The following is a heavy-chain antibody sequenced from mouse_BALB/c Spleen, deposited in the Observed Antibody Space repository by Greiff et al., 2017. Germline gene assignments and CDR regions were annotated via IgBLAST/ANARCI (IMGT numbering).Heavy chain of an antibody. CDR2: ISSGSSTI. Sequence: EVQLVESGGGLVQPGGSRKLSCAASGFTFSSFGMHWVRQAPEKGLEWVAYISSGSSTIYYADTVKGRFTISRDNPKNTLFLQMTSLRSEDTAMYYCARTYGRRDYFDYWGQGTTLTVSS. V-gene: IGHV5-17*02. D-gene: IGHD2-10*02. J-gene: IGHJ2*01. CDR1: GFTFSSFG. CDR3: ARTYGRRDYFDY.